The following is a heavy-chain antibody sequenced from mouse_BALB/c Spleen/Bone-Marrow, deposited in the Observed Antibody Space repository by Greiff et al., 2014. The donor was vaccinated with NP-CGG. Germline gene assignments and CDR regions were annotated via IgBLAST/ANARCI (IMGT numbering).Heavy chain of an antibody. J-gene: IGHJ2*01. CDR2: VNPNSGGT. CDR3: ARARHYDF. V-gene: IGHV1-18*01. CDR1: GYTFTDYT. Sequence: DVKLQESGPELVKPGASVKISRKTSGYTFTDYTLHWVKQSHGKSLEWIGGVNPNSGGTSYNQKFKGKATLNLDKSSTTAYMELRSLTSDDSAVYYCARARHYDFWGQGTTLTVSS.